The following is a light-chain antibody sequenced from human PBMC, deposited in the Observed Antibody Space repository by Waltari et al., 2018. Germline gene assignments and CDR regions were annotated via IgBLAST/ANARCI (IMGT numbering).Light chain of an antibody. J-gene: IGLJ2*01. CDR3: QSYDSDEGVV. Sequence: SLLTQPHSVSESPGKTVTISCTRTSDSIASNYVQGYQQRPGSAPTTLIFEDNQRPSGVPDRFSGSIDSSSNSASLTISGLKTEDEALYYCQSYDSDEGVVFGGGTKLTVL. CDR1: SDSIASNY. CDR2: EDN. V-gene: IGLV6-57*03.